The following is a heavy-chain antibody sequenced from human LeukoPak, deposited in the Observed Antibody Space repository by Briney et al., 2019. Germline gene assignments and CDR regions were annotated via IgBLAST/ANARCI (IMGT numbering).Heavy chain of an antibody. CDR3: ARGIGRVIVPAACPGTDWFDP. Sequence: SVKVSCKASGGTFSSYAISWVRPAPGQGLEWMGRIIPIFGIANYAQKFQGRVTITADKSTSTAYMELSSLRSENTAVYYCARGIGRVIVPAACPGTDWFDPWGQGTLVTVSS. CDR2: IIPIFGIA. CDR1: GGTFSSYA. V-gene: IGHV1-69*04. J-gene: IGHJ5*02. D-gene: IGHD2-2*01.